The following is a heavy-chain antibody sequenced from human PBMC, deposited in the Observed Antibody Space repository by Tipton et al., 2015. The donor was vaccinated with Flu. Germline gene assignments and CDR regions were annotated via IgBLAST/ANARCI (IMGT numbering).Heavy chain of an antibody. CDR1: GGSISSYY. Sequence: TLSLTCTVSGGSISSYYWSWIRQLPGKGLEWIGYIYYSGSTNYNPSLKSRVTISVDTSKNQFSLKLSSVTAADTAVYYCARHAKTGIDYWGQGTLVTVSS. D-gene: IGHD3-10*01. CDR2: IYYSGST. V-gene: IGHV4-59*08. CDR3: ARHAKTGIDY. J-gene: IGHJ4*02.